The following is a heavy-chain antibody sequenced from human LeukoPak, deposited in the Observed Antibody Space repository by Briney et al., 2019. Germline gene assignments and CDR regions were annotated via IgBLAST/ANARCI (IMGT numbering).Heavy chain of an antibody. Sequence: SETLSLTCTVSGGSISSSSYFWGWIRQPPGKGLEWIGSIYYSGSTYYNPSLKSRVTISVDTSKNQFSLKLSSVIAADTAVYYCARGVSARFDPWGQGTLVTVSS. CDR3: ARGVSARFDP. CDR1: GGSISSSSYF. V-gene: IGHV4-39*07. CDR2: IYYSGST. J-gene: IGHJ5*02.